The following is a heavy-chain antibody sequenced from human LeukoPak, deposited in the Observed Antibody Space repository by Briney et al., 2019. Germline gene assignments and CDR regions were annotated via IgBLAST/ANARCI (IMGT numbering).Heavy chain of an antibody. CDR3: ARGRRDGYNLRHFDY. Sequence: SETLSLTCTVSGGSISSYYWGWIRQPPGKGLEWIGSIYYTGSTLYNPSLKSRVTVSVDTSKNQLSLKLNSVTAADTAVYYCARGRRDGYNLRHFDYWGQGTLVTVSS. J-gene: IGHJ4*02. CDR2: IYYTGST. CDR1: GGSISSYY. V-gene: IGHV4-39*07. D-gene: IGHD5-24*01.